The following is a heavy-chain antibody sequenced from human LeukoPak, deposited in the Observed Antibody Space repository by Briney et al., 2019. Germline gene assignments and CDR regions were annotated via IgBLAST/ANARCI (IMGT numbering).Heavy chain of an antibody. J-gene: IGHJ4*02. CDR3: AGGDYYDSSVYDY. CDR1: GGSFSGYY. CDR2: INHSGST. Sequence: SETLSLTCAVYGGSFSGYYWSWIRQPPGKGLEWIGEINHSGSTNYNPSLKSRVTISVDTSKNQFSLKLSSVTAADTAVYYCAGGDYYDSSVYDYWGQGTLVTVSS. V-gene: IGHV4-34*01. D-gene: IGHD3-22*01.